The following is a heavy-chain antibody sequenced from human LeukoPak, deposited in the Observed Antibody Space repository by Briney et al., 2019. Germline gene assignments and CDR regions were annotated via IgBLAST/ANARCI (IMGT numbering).Heavy chain of an antibody. Sequence: KPSETLSLTCAVYGGSLSGYYWSWIRQPPGKGLEWIGEINHSGSTNYNPSLKSRVTISVDTSKNQFSLKLSSVTAADTAVYYCARWLWFNWFDPWGQGTLVTVSS. CDR3: ARWLWFNWFDP. D-gene: IGHD5-18*01. V-gene: IGHV4-34*01. CDR1: GGSLSGYY. J-gene: IGHJ5*02. CDR2: INHSGST.